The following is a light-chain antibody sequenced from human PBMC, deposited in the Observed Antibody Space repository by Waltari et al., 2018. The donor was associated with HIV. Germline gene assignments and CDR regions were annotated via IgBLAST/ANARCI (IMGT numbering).Light chain of an antibody. CDR1: LDISIY. CDR3: QKFNSYPRT. V-gene: IGKV1-9*01. CDR2: AAS. J-gene: IGKJ2*01. Sequence: DIQLTQSPSFLSASVGDRVTITCRASLDISIYLAWYQQKPGKAPKLLIYAASTLQSGVPSRFSGSGSGTEFTLTINSLQPEDSATYYCQKFNSYPRTFGQGTKLEIK.